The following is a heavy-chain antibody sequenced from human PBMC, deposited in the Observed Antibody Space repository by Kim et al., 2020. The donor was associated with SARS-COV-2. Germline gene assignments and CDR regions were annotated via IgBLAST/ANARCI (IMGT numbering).Heavy chain of an antibody. CDR3: AKHWGSGTYYNYFDY. Sequence: GGSLRLSCAGSGFIFSNYAVSWVRQAPGKGLEWLSAISSSGDGTFYTDSVRGRVTISRDNSKNTEYLQLNGLRVEVSAVYYCAKHWGSGTYYNYFDYWGQGSLVTVSS. CDR2: ISSSGDGT. D-gene: IGHD3-10*01. CDR1: GFIFSNYA. V-gene: IGHV3-23*01. J-gene: IGHJ4*02.